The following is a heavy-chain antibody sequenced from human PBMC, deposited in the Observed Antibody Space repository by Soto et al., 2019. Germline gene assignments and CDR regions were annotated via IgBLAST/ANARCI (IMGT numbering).Heavy chain of an antibody. CDR1: GCNFRRFG. V-gene: IGHV3-13*05. J-gene: IGHJ4*02. D-gene: IGHD4-17*01. CDR3: ASAVPGYGGYYFDD. Sequence: GCSHSLSCASAGCNFRRFGLHWVRPVTGKRLEWVSGIGTSGDPYYAVSVKGRFTVSRDNAKNSIFLEMNSLRAGDTAVYFCASAVPGYGGYYFDDWGQGALVTVSS. CDR2: IGTSGDP.